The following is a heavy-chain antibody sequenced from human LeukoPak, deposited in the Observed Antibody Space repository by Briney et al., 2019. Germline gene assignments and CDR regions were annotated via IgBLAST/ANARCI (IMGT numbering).Heavy chain of an antibody. V-gene: IGHV4-4*07. J-gene: IGHJ4*02. CDR3: AGYGSGVYFPFN. CDR2: IYPSGDT. D-gene: IGHD3-10*01. CDR1: GGSISSYF. Sequence: PSETLSLTCSVSGGSISSYFWSWIRQPAGKGLEWIRRIYPSGDTNFNPSLKSRITMSVDTSKNQFSLKLNSMTAADTAVYYCAGYGSGVYFPFNWGQGILVTISS.